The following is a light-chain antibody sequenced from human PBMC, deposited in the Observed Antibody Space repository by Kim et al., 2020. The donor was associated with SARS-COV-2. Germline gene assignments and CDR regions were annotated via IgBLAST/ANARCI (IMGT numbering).Light chain of an antibody. J-gene: IGLJ3*02. CDR2: NAY. CDR1: SSNVGLHF. Sequence: GPRVTISCSGSSSNVGLHFVHSYQQLPGTAPKVFIYNAYQRPSGVPDRFSGSRSGTSASLAISGLQSEDEADYYCATWDVSLNGWVFGGGTQLTVL. CDR3: ATWDVSLNGWV. V-gene: IGLV1-44*01.